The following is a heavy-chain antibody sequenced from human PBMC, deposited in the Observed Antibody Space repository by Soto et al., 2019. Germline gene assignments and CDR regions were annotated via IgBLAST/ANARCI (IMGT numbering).Heavy chain of an antibody. V-gene: IGHV3-30*18. CDR2: ISYDGSNK. CDR1: GFTFSSYG. Sequence: QVQLVESGGGVVQPGRSLRLSCAASGFTFSSYGMHWVRQAPGKGLEWVAVISYDGSNKYYADSVKGRFTISRDNSKNTLYLQMNSLRAEDTAVYYCAKSHQGAPGTNWFDPWGQGTLVTVSS. CDR3: AKSHQGAPGTNWFDP. D-gene: IGHD6-13*01. J-gene: IGHJ5*02.